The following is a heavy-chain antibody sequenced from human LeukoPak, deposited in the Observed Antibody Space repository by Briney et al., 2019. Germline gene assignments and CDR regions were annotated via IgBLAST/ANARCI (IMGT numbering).Heavy chain of an antibody. V-gene: IGHV4-34*01. J-gene: IGHJ6*03. D-gene: IGHD3-10*01. CDR2: INHSGST. CDR3: ARGGFGERCMDV. Sequence: PSETLSLTCAVYGGSFSGYYWSWIRQPPGKGLEWIGEINHSGSTNYNPSLKSRVTISVDTSKNQFSLKLSSVTAADTAVYYCARGGFGERCMDVWGKGTTVTVSS. CDR1: GGSFSGYY.